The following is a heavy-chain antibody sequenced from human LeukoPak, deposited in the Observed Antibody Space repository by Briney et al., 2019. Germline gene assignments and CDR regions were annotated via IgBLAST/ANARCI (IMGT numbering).Heavy chain of an antibody. J-gene: IGHJ5*02. Sequence: SETLSLTCTVSGGSISSSSYYWGWIRQPPGKGLEWIGSIYYSGSTYYNPSLKSRVTISVDTSKNQFSLKLSSVTAADTAVYYWACTYYYDSSGLNWFDPWGQGTLVTVSS. CDR2: IYYSGST. CDR3: ACTYYYDSSGLNWFDP. V-gene: IGHV4-39*01. D-gene: IGHD3-22*01. CDR1: GGSISSSSYY.